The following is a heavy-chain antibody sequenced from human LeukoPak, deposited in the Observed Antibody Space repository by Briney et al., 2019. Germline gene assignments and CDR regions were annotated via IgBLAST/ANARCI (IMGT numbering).Heavy chain of an antibody. Sequence: PSETLSLTCTVSGGSISSDYWNWIRQPPGKGLEWIGYIYYSGTTYYNPSLKGRVTISLDTSKNQLSLKLNSVTAADTAVYYCARRIVRGDYYSDDSWGQGTLVTVSS. D-gene: IGHD3-22*01. J-gene: IGHJ4*02. CDR1: GGSISSDY. CDR3: ARRIVRGDYYSDDS. V-gene: IGHV4-59*08. CDR2: IYYSGTT.